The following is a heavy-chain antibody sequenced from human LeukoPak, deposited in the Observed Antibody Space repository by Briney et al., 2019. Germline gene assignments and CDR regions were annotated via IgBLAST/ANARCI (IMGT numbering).Heavy chain of an antibody. Sequence: SVKVSCKASGGTFSSYAISWVRQAPGQGLEWMGGIIPIFGTANYAQKFQGRVTITTDESTSTAYMELSSLRSEDTAVYYCASMNCSGGSCYSGLLSSMDVWGKGTTVTVSS. CDR2: IIPIFGTA. V-gene: IGHV1-69*05. D-gene: IGHD2-15*01. CDR3: ASMNCSGGSCYSGLLSSMDV. J-gene: IGHJ6*04. CDR1: GGTFSSYA.